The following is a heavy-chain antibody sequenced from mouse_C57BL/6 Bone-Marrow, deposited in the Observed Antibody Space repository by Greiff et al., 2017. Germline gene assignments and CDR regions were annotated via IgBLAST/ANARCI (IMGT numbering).Heavy chain of an antibody. Sequence: EVKLMESGGGLVQPKGSLKLSCAASGFSFNPYAMNWVRQAPGKGLEWVARIRSKSNNYATYYADSVKDRFTISRDDSESMLYLQMNNLKTEDTAMYYCVRRASYGYDDYAMDYWGQGTSVTVSS. CDR3: VRRASYGYDDYAMDY. J-gene: IGHJ4*01. D-gene: IGHD2-9*01. V-gene: IGHV10-1*01. CDR2: IRSKSNNYAT. CDR1: GFSFNPYA.